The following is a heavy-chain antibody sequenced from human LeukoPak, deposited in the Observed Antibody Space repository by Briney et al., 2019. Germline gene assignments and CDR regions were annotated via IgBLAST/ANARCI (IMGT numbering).Heavy chain of an antibody. CDR3: TTEPGDYGDYADY. J-gene: IGHJ4*02. CDR2: IKSKTDGGTT. CDR1: GFTFSNAW. Sequence: NPGGSLRLSCAASGFTFSNAWMSWVRQAPGKGLEWVGRIKSKTDGGTTDYAAPVKGRFTISRDDSKNTLYLQMNSLKTEDTAVYYCTTEPGDYGDYADYWGQGTLGTVSS. D-gene: IGHD4-17*01. V-gene: IGHV3-15*01.